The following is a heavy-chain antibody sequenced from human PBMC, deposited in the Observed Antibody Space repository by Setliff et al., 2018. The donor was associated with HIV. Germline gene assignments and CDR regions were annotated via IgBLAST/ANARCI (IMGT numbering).Heavy chain of an antibody. V-gene: IGHV1-2*02. CDR3: ARDRHYYDSSGVGGY. J-gene: IGHJ4*02. CDR2: INPNSGGT. Sequence: VASVKVSCKASGYTFTGYYMHWVRQAPGQGLEWMGWINPNSGGTNYAQKFQGRVTMTRDTSISTAYMELSRLGSDDTAVYYCARDRHYYDSSGVGGYWGQGTLVTVSS. D-gene: IGHD3-22*01. CDR1: GYTFTGYY.